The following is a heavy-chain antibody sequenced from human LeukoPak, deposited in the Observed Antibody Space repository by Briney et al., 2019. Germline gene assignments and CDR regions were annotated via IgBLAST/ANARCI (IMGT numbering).Heavy chain of an antibody. CDR2: ISSSSSYI. CDR3: ARDILSNYDILTGPRDY. J-gene: IGHJ4*02. CDR1: GFTFSSYS. Sequence: GGSLRLSCAASGFTFSSYSMNWVRQAPGKGLEWVSSISSSSSYIYYADSVKGRLTISRDNARNSLYLQMNSLRAEDTAVYYCARDILSNYDILTGPRDYWGQGTLVTVSS. V-gene: IGHV3-21*01. D-gene: IGHD3-9*01.